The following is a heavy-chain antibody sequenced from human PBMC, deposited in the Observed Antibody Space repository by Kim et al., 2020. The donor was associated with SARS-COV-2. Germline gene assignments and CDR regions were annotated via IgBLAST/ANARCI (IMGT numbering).Heavy chain of an antibody. Sequence: SETLSLTCAVYGGSFSGYYWSWIRQPPGKGLEWIWEINHSGSTNYNPSLKSRVTISVDTSKNQFSLKLSSVTAADTAVYYCARDAGYSSGWYYWFDYWGQGTLVTVSS. J-gene: IGHJ4*02. V-gene: IGHV4-34*01. CDR2: INHSGST. CDR1: GGSFSGYY. CDR3: ARDAGYSSGWYYWFDY. D-gene: IGHD6-19*01.